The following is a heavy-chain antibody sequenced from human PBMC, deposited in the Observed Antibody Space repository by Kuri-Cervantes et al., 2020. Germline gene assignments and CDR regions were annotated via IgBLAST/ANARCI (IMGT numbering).Heavy chain of an antibody. CDR1: GGSFSSYY. CDR3: ARGLRNYYGSGSYYKPTPRYYYIDV. Sequence: SETLSLTCAVYGGSFSSYYWSWMRQTPGKGLEWIGQTNHRGSTTHNPSLKSRVTISVDTSKNQFSLKLSSVTAADTAVYYCARGLRNYYGSGSYYKPTPRYYYIDVWGKGTTVTVSS. V-gene: IGHV4-34*01. J-gene: IGHJ6*03. CDR2: TNHRGST. D-gene: IGHD3-10*01.